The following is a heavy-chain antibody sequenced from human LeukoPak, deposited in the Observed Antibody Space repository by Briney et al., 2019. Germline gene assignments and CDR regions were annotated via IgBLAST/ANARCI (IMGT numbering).Heavy chain of an antibody. Sequence: GGSLRLSCAASGFTLSNYEVNWVRQAPGKGLEWVSYISSSSSTIYYADSVKGRFTISRDNAKNSLYLQLNSLRAEDTAVYYCAKDLRAAAAHFDYWGQGTLVTVSS. V-gene: IGHV3-48*03. CDR1: GFTLSNYE. D-gene: IGHD6-13*01. J-gene: IGHJ4*02. CDR3: AKDLRAAAAHFDY. CDR2: ISSSSSTI.